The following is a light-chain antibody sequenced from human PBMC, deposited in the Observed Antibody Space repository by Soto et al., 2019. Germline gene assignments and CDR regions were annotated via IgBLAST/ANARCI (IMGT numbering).Light chain of an antibody. V-gene: IGLV2-8*01. Sequence: QSALTQPPSAPGSPGQSVTISCTGTSSDVGGYNSVSWYQQHPGKAPKLMIYEVNQRPSGVPDRFSGSKSGNTASLTVSGLQAEDEADYYCSSYAGTNNKYVFGTGTKLTVL. J-gene: IGLJ1*01. CDR1: SSDVGGYNS. CDR3: SSYAGTNNKYV. CDR2: EVN.